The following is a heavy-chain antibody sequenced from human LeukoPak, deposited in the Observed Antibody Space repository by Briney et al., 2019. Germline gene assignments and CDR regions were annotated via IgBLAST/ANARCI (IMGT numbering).Heavy chain of an antibody. CDR2: IYYSGST. J-gene: IGHJ4*02. Sequence: SETLSLTCTVSGGSISSSSYYWGWIRQPPGKGLEWIGTIYYSGSTYYNPSLKSRVTISVDTSKNQFSLKLSSVTAADTAVYYCAVTIRAAAGESHYWGQGTLVTVSS. CDR1: GGSISSSSYY. V-gene: IGHV4-39*07. CDR3: AVTIRAAAGESHY. D-gene: IGHD6-13*01.